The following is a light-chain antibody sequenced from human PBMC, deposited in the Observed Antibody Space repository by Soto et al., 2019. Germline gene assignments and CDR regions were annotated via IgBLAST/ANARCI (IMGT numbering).Light chain of an antibody. CDR3: QQYNSYSVT. V-gene: IGKV1-5*03. CDR1: QTISRG. CDR2: KAS. J-gene: IGKJ1*01. Sequence: DIPMTPSPSTLSGSVGDRVTITCRASQTISRGLAWYQQKPGKAPKLLIYKASTLKSGVPSRFSGSGSGTEFTLTISSLQPDDFATYYCQQYNSYSVTFGQGTKV.